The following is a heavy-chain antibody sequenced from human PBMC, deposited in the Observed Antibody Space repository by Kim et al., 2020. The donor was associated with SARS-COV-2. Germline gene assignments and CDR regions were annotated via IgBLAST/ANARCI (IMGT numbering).Heavy chain of an antibody. CDR2: INHSGST. D-gene: IGHD3-3*01. CDR3: ARARLYYDFWSGYYGYFDY. J-gene: IGHJ4*02. V-gene: IGHV4-34*01. Sequence: SETLSLTCAVYGGSFSGYYWSWIRQPPGKGLEWIGEINHSGSTNYNPSLKSRVTISVDTSKNQFSLKLSSVTAADTAVYYCARARLYYDFWSGYYGYFDYWGQGTLVTVSS. CDR1: GGSFSGYY.